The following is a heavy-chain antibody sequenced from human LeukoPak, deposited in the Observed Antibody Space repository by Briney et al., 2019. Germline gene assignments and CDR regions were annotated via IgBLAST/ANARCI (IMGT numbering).Heavy chain of an antibody. Sequence: SETLSLTCIVSGGSISSYYWSWIRQPPGKGLEWIGYIYYSGSTNYNPSLKSRVTISVDTSKNQFSLKLSSVTAADTAVYYCARGFWSGYSTSIFDYWGQGTLVTVSS. CDR1: GGSISSYY. V-gene: IGHV4-59*01. D-gene: IGHD3-3*01. CDR3: ARGFWSGYSTSIFDY. J-gene: IGHJ4*02. CDR2: IYYSGST.